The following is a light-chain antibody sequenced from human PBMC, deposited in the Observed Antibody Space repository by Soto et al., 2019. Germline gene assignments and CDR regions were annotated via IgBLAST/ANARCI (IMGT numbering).Light chain of an antibody. CDR1: QSLLHSNGYNY. CDR2: LGS. CDR3: MQALQTPRT. Sequence: DIVMTQSPLSLPVTPGEPASISCRSSQSLLHSNGYNYLDWYLQKPGQSPQLLIYLGSNRAAGVLDRVSGSGSGTDFTLKISRVEAEDVGVYYCMQALQTPRTFCQGTKVEIK. V-gene: IGKV2-28*01. J-gene: IGKJ1*01.